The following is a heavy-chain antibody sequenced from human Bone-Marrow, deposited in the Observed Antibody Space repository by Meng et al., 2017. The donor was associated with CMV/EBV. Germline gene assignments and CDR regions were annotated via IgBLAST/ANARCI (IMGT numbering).Heavy chain of an antibody. CDR3: AGGAVDHYYYYYGMNV. J-gene: IGHJ6*02. D-gene: IGHD1-26*01. CDR1: GGSINSYY. Sequence: SETLSLTCTVSGGSINSYYWTWIRQPPGKRLEWIGYIYYSGTTSYNPPLKSRVTISVDTSKNQFSLKLSSVTAADTAVYYCAGGAVDHYYYYYGMNVWCQGTTVTVSS. V-gene: IGHV4-59*08. CDR2: IYYSGTT.